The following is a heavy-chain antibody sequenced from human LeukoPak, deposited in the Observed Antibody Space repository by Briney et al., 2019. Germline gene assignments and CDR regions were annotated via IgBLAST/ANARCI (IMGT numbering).Heavy chain of an antibody. CDR1: GFTFSSYA. J-gene: IGHJ4*02. Sequence: PGGSLRLSCAASGFTFSSYAMHWVRQAPGKGLEWVAVISYDGSNKYYADSVKGRFTISRDNSKNTLYLQMNSLRAEDTAVYYCARELKWEPIDYWGQGTLVTVSS. CDR2: ISYDGSNK. D-gene: IGHD1-26*01. CDR3: ARELKWEPIDY. V-gene: IGHV3-30-3*01.